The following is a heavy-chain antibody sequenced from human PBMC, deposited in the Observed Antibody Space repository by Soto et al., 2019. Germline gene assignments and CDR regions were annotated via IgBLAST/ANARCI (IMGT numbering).Heavy chain of an antibody. CDR3: AREVVVGVEDIVLVPAAPVGAFDI. J-gene: IGHJ3*02. Sequence: ASVKVCCKASGYTFTSYYMQWVRQAPGQGLEWMGIINPSGGSTSYAQKFQGRVTMTRDTSTSTVYMELSSLRSEDTAVYYCAREVVVGVEDIVLVPAAPVGAFDIWGQGTMVTVSS. D-gene: IGHD2-2*01. CDR2: INPSGGST. V-gene: IGHV1-46*01. CDR1: GYTFTSYY.